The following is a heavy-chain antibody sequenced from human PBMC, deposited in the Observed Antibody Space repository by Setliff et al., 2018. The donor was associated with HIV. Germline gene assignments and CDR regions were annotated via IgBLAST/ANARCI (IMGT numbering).Heavy chain of an antibody. Sequence: SETLSLSCTVSGVSIRTYYWSWVRQVPGKGLEWIGDTYYGGSTDYNKYNPSLKGRVTISVDIYRKQLSLNLRSVTAADTAVYYCARDFRYDTSGSLTGYGLDVWGQGTTVTVSS. CDR1: GVSIRTYY. J-gene: IGHJ6*02. CDR2: TYYGGSTDYN. V-gene: IGHV4-59*01. CDR3: ARDFRYDTSGSLTGYGLDV. D-gene: IGHD3-22*01.